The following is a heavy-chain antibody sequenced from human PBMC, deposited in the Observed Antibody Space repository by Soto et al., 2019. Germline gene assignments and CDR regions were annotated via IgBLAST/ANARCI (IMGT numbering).Heavy chain of an antibody. J-gene: IGHJ6*02. CDR1: GGSISSYY. CDR2: IYYSGST. V-gene: IGHV4-59*01. CDR3: AREITMVRGVMNHYGMDV. D-gene: IGHD3-10*01. Sequence: SLTCTVSGGSISSYYWSWIRQPPGKGLEWIGYIYYSGSTNYNPSLKSRVTISVDTSKNQFSLKLSSVTAADTAVYYCAREITMVRGVMNHYGMDVWGQGTTVTVSS.